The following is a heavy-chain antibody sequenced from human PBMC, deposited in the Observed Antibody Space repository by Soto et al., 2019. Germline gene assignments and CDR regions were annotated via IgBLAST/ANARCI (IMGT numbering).Heavy chain of an antibody. CDR3: ARVGDGDYVLWYFDL. CDR2: IYYSGST. D-gene: IGHD4-17*01. Sequence: QVQLQESGPGLVKPSQTLSLTCTVSGGSISSGGYYWSWIRQHPGKGLGWLGYIYYSGSTYYNPSLKSRVTRSVDTSKNQFSLKLSSVTAADTAVYYCARVGDGDYVLWYFDLWGRGTLVTVSS. J-gene: IGHJ2*01. CDR1: GGSISSGGYY. V-gene: IGHV4-31*03.